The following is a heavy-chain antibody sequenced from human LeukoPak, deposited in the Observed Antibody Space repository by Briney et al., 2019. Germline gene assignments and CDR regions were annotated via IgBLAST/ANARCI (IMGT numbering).Heavy chain of an antibody. D-gene: IGHD1-26*01. V-gene: IGHV3-23*01. Sequence: GGSLRLSCAASGFIFSTYPMSWVRQAPGKGLEWVSAITGRGDNIYYADSVKGRFTISRDNSKNTLFLQMNSLTVEDKAVYYCAKENPVGGTNYFDYWGQGTLVTVSS. CDR1: GFIFSTYP. CDR2: ITGRGDNI. J-gene: IGHJ4*02. CDR3: AKENPVGGTNYFDY.